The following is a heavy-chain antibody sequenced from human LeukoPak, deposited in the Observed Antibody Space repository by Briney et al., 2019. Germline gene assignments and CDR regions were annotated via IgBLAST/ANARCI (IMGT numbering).Heavy chain of an antibody. D-gene: IGHD2-21*01. CDR2: IYYSGST. Sequence: SETLSLTCTVSGGSISSSSYYWGWIRQPPGKGLEWIGSIYYSGSTYYNPSLKSRVTISVDTSKNQFSLKLSSVTAADTAVYYCARLAGHCGGDCYLFDYWGQGTLVTVSS. V-gene: IGHV4-39*01. CDR3: ARLAGHCGGDCYLFDY. CDR1: GGSISSSSYY. J-gene: IGHJ4*02.